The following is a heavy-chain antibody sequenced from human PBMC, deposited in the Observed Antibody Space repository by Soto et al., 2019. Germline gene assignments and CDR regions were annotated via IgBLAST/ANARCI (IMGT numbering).Heavy chain of an antibody. D-gene: IGHD2-2*01. CDR1: GGSISSSSYY. V-gene: IGHV4-39*01. Sequence: QLQLQESGPGLVKPSETLSLTCTVSGGSISSSSYYWGWIRQPPGKGLEWIGSIYYSGSTYYNPSLKSRVTISVDTSKNQFSLKLSSVTAADTAVYYCARHSTRDAFDIWGQGTMVTVSS. J-gene: IGHJ3*02. CDR2: IYYSGST. CDR3: ARHSTRDAFDI.